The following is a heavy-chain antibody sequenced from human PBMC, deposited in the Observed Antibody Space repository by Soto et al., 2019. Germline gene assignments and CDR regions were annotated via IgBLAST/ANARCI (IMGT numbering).Heavy chain of an antibody. V-gene: IGHV3-30-3*01. CDR2: MSLNGDDE. CDR1: GFTFRDYA. Sequence: QVQLVESGGDMVHPGRSLRLSCAASGFTFRDYAMHWVRQAPGKGLEWVAHMSLNGDDEQYADSVKGRFTISRDNSKNTLFLQMNSLRGDDTAVYYCARSREGSGYTWDGMDVWGQGSTVTVSS. CDR3: ARSREGSGYTWDGMDV. J-gene: IGHJ6*02. D-gene: IGHD5-18*01.